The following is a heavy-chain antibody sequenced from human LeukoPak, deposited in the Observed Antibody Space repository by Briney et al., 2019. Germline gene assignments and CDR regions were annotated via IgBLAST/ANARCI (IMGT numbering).Heavy chain of an antibody. D-gene: IGHD3-10*01. CDR1: GFTFSSYL. J-gene: IGHJ6*02. Sequence: GSLRLSCAASGFTFSSYLMHWVRQAPGKGLVWVSRINSDGSSTSYADSVKGRFTNSRDNAKNTLYLQMNSLRAEDTAVYYCPSPGGPASGSGSGYYYYYGMDVWGQGTTVTVSS. CDR2: INSDGSST. CDR3: PSPGGPASGSGSGYYYYYGMDV. V-gene: IGHV3-74*01.